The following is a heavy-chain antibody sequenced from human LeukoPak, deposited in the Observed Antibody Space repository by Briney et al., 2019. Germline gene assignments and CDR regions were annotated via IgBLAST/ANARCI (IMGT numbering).Heavy chain of an antibody. D-gene: IGHD3-10*01. V-gene: IGHV4-59*01. Sequence: SETLSLTCTVSGGSISSYYWNWIRQPPGKGLEWIGYIYYSGSTNYNPSLKSRVTISVDTSKNQFSLKLSSVTAADTAIYYCARSLYYYGSDSFDIWGQGTMVTVSS. CDR1: GGSISSYY. J-gene: IGHJ3*02. CDR2: IYYSGST. CDR3: ARSLYYYGSDSFDI.